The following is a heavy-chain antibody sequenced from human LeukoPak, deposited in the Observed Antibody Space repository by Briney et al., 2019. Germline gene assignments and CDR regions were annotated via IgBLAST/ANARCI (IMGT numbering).Heavy chain of an antibody. CDR3: ATENSGSYVGGAFDI. CDR2: ISSGSTI. D-gene: IGHD1-26*01. CDR1: GFTFSSYE. Sequence: GGSLRLSCAASGFTFSSYEMNWVRQAPGKGLEWVSYISSGSTIYYADSVKGRFTISRDNAKNSLYLQMNSLRAEDTAVYYCATENSGSYVGGAFDIWGQGTMVTVSS. V-gene: IGHV3-48*03. J-gene: IGHJ3*02.